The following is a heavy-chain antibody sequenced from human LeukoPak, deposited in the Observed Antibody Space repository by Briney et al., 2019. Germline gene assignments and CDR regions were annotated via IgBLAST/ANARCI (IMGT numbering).Heavy chain of an antibody. CDR3: ARQNILTGYYKWAFDI. V-gene: IGHV5-51*01. Sequence: GESLKISCKGSEYSFTNYWTGWVRQMAGKGLEWMGIIYPGDSDTRYSPSFQGQVTISADKSISTAYLQWSSLKASDTAMYYCARQNILTGYYKWAFDIWGQGTMVTVSS. CDR1: EYSFTNYW. J-gene: IGHJ3*02. D-gene: IGHD3-9*01. CDR2: IYPGDSDT.